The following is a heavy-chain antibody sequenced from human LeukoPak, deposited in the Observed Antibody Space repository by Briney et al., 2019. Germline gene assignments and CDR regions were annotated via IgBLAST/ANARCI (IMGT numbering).Heavy chain of an antibody. D-gene: IGHD5-12*01. Sequence: GGSLRLSCAASGFTFSNSWMTWVRQVPGKGLEWVATINGEGSDKYYVDSVKGRFIISRDNAKNSLHLQTSSLRVEDTAVYYCLDLVHSDWGQGTLLTVS. J-gene: IGHJ1*01. CDR2: INGEGSDK. CDR1: GFTFSNSW. CDR3: LDLVHSD. V-gene: IGHV3-7*01.